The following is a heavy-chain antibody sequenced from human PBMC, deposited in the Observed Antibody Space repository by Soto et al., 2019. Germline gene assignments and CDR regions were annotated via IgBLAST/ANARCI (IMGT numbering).Heavy chain of an antibody. J-gene: IGHJ6*02. V-gene: IGHV4-61*01. CDR3: ARDSQDILTGYYTSYGMDV. D-gene: IGHD3-9*01. CDR1: GGSVSSGSYY. CDR2: IYYSGST. Sequence: SETLSLTCTVSGGSVSSGSYYWSWIRQPPGKGLEWIGYIYYSGSTNYNPSLKSRVTISVDTSKNQFSLKLSSVTAADTAVYYCARDSQDILTGYYTSYGMDVWGQGTTVTVSS.